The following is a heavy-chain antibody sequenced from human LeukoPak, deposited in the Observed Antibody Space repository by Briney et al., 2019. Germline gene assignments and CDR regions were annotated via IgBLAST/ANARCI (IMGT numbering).Heavy chain of an antibody. Sequence: SETLSLTCSVSGGSISSYYWSWIRQPPGKGLEWIGYIYYTGSTSYNPFLKSRVTISVDTSKNQFSLKLSSVTAADTAVYYCARLRVDTYWYFDLWGRGTLVTVSS. J-gene: IGHJ2*01. CDR1: GGSISSYY. D-gene: IGHD3/OR15-3a*01. CDR2: IYYTGST. CDR3: ARLRVDTYWYFDL. V-gene: IGHV4-59*08.